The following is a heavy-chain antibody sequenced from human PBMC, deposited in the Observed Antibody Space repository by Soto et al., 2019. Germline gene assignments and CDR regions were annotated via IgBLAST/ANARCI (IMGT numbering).Heavy chain of an antibody. CDR3: ARQIYDSDTGPNFQYYFDS. V-gene: IGHV5-10-1*01. D-gene: IGHD5-18*01. CDR1: GYSFACYW. Sequence: GESLKISCKGSGYSFACYWITWVRQKPGKGLEWMGRIDPSDSQTYYSPSFRGHVTISVTKSITTVFLQWSSLRASDTAMYYCARQIYDSDTGPNFQYYFDSWGQGTPVTVSS. CDR2: IDPSDSQT. J-gene: IGHJ4*02.